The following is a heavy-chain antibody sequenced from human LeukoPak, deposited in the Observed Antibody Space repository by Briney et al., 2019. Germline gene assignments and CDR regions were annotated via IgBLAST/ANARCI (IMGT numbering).Heavy chain of an antibody. Sequence: GESLKISCKGSGYSFTSYWSGWVRQMPGKGLEWMGIIYPDDSDTRYSPSFQGQFTISADKSISTAYLQWSSLKASDTAMYYCARRYDSSAYAVDYWGQGTLVTVSS. V-gene: IGHV5-51*01. CDR1: GYSFTSYW. J-gene: IGHJ4*02. D-gene: IGHD3-22*01. CDR3: ARRYDSSAYAVDY. CDR2: IYPDDSDT.